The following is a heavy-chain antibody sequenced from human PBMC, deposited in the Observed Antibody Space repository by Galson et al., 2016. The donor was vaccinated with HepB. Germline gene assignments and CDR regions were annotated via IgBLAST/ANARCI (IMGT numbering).Heavy chain of an antibody. CDR2: IHTDNGDT. Sequence: SVKVSCKVSGYTFTNYYISWVRQAPGQGLEWLGWIHTDNGDTNCAHIVQGRVTMTTDTSTTTAYMQLTSLRSADTAVYYCARCHYTRTNWYWNFDDWGQGTLVAVSS. CDR1: GYTFTNYY. J-gene: IGHJ4*02. CDR3: ARCHYTRTNWYWNFDD. V-gene: IGHV1-18*01. D-gene: IGHD1-1*01.